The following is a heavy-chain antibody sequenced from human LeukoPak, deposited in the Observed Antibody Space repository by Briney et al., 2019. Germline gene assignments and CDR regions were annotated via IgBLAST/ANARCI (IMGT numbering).Heavy chain of an antibody. D-gene: IGHD2-2*03. J-gene: IGHJ6*02. CDR2: INHSGST. CDR3: ARGRSALGSPGYCSSTSCRYYYYGMDV. Sequence: SETLSLTCAVYGGSFSGYYWSWIRQPPGKGLEWIGEINHSGSTNYNPSLKSRVTISVDTSKNQFSLKLSSVTAAVTAVYYCARGRSALGSPGYCSSTSCRYYYYGMDVWGQGTTVTVSS. V-gene: IGHV4-34*01. CDR1: GGSFSGYY.